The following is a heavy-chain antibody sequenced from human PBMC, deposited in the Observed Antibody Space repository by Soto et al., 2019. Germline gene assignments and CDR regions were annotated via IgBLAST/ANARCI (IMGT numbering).Heavy chain of an antibody. Sequence: QVQLVQSGAEVKKPGASVKVSCKASGYTLTSYYMHWVRLAPGQGLEWMGIINPDGGGTSYAQQFQGRVIMTRDTSTSTVYMEMISLRSEDTAVYYCAVGGNYLSMDVWGQGTTVTVSS. CDR2: INPDGGGT. CDR3: AVGGNYLSMDV. D-gene: IGHD4-4*01. J-gene: IGHJ6*02. CDR1: GYTLTSYY. V-gene: IGHV1-46*01.